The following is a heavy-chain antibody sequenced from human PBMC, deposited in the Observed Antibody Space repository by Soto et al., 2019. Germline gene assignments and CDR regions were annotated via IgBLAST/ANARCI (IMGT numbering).Heavy chain of an antibody. CDR3: AKENPRVFDY. J-gene: IGHJ4*02. CDR1: GFTFSSYG. V-gene: IGHV3-30*18. CDR2: ISYDGSNK. Sequence: GGSLRLSCAASGFTFSSYGMHWVRQAPGKGLEWVAVISYDGSNKYYADSVKGRFTISRDNSKNTLYLQMNSLRAEDTAVYYCAKENPRVFDYWGQGTLVTVSS.